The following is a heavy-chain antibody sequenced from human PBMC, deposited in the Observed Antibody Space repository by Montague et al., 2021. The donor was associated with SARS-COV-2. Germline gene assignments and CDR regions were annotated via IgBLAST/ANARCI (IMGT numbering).Heavy chain of an antibody. Sequence: PELMKPTQTLTLTCTFSGFSLSTSGMCVSWIRQPPGKALEWLARIDWDDDKYYSTSLKTRLTISKDTSKNQVVLTMTNMDPVDTATYYCARKYGSGSPFDYWGQGTLVTVSS. V-gene: IGHV2-70*11. CDR1: GFSLSTSGMC. CDR3: ARKYGSGSPFDY. J-gene: IGHJ4*02. CDR2: IDWDDDK. D-gene: IGHD3-10*01.